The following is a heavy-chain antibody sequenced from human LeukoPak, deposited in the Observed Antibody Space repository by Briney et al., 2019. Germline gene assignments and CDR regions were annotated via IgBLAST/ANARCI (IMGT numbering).Heavy chain of an antibody. V-gene: IGHV3-33*01. CDR1: GFTFSSCG. J-gene: IGHJ5*02. CDR3: ARDGYSSSSNWFDP. Sequence: GGSLRLSCAASGFTFSSCGMHWVRQAPGEGLEWVAVIWYDGSNKYYADSVKGRFTISRDNSKNTLYLQMNSLRAEDTAVYYCARDGYSSSSNWFDPWGQGTLVTVSS. D-gene: IGHD6-13*01. CDR2: IWYDGSNK.